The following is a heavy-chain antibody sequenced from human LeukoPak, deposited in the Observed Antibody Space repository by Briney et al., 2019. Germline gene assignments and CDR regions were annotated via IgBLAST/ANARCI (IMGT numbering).Heavy chain of an antibody. CDR2: IYYSGST. D-gene: IGHD6-13*01. CDR3: ARGLGTFIAAANWFDP. CDR1: GGSISSGGYY. Sequence: PSQTLSLTCTVSGGSISSGGYYWSWIRQHPGKGLEWIGYIYYSGSTYYNPSLKSRLTISVDTSKNQFSLKLSSVTAADTAVYYCARGLGTFIAAANWFDPWGQGTLVTVSS. J-gene: IGHJ5*02. V-gene: IGHV4-31*03.